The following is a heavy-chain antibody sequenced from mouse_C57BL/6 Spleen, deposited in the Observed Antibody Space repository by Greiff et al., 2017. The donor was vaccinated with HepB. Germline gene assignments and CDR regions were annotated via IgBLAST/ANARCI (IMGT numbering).Heavy chain of an antibody. Sequence: QVQLQQPGAELVMPGASVKLSCKASGYTFTSYWMHWVKQRPGQGLEWIGEIDPSDSYTNYNQKFKGKSTLTVDKSSSTAYMQLSSLTSEDSAVYYCARSVTGTGFAYWGQGTLVTVSA. CDR3: ARSVTGTGFAY. CDR2: IDPSDSYT. CDR1: GYTFTSYW. J-gene: IGHJ3*01. V-gene: IGHV1-69*01. D-gene: IGHD4-1*01.